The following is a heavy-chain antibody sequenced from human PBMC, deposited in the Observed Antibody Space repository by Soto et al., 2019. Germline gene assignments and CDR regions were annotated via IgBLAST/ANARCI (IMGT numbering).Heavy chain of an antibody. V-gene: IGHV4-30-2*01. CDR1: GGSISSSGYA. D-gene: IGHD2-21*02. CDR3: ARLVTAPAGSWFDP. CDR2: IYHSGKT. J-gene: IGHJ5*02. Sequence: PSETLSLTCAVSGGSISSSGYAWSWIRQPPGKGLEWIGYIYHSGKTYYSPSLKSRVTMSVDRSKNQFSLNLSSVTAADTAVYYCARLVTAPAGSWFDPWGRGTLVTVSS.